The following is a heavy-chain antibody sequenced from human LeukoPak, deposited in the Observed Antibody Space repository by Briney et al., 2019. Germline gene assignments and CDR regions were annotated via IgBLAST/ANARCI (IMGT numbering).Heavy chain of an antibody. J-gene: IGHJ4*02. CDR1: GGTFSNYA. D-gene: IGHD5-18*01. CDR2: IIPIFGTA. V-gene: IGHV1-69*13. CDR3: ASEDVDTAMVTQFDY. Sequence: ASVKVSCKASGGTFSNYAISWVRQAPGQGLEWMGGIIPIFGTANYAQKFQGRVTITADESTSTAYMELSSLRSEDTAVYYCASEDVDTAMVTQFDYWGQGTLVTVSS.